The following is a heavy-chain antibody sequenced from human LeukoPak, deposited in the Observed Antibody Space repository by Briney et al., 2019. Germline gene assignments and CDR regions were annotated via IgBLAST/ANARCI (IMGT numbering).Heavy chain of an antibody. CDR1: GFTFSSYG. J-gene: IGHJ1*01. D-gene: IGHD3-22*01. CDR2: ISSSGSYI. V-gene: IGHV3-21*01. CDR3: ARGLYPDYYVSSGSSPPEH. Sequence: GGSLRLSCAASGFTFSSYGMHWVRQAPGKGLEWVSSISSSGSYIYYADSMQGRFTISRDNSKNSLFLQMNSLRAEDTAVYYCARGLYPDYYVSSGSSPPEHWGQGTLVTVSS.